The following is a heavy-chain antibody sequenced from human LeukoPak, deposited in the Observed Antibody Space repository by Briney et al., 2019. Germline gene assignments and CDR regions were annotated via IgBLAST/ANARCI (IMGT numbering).Heavy chain of an antibody. CDR1: GGSISSSSYY. Sequence: SETLALTCTVSGGSISSSSYYWGWIRQPPGKGLEWIGSIYYSGSTYYNPSLKSRVTISVDTSKNQFSLKLSSVTAADTAVYYCARPHYDIVYYYYMDVWGKGTTVTISS. V-gene: IGHV4-39*01. D-gene: IGHD3-9*01. J-gene: IGHJ6*03. CDR2: IYYSGST. CDR3: ARPHYDIVYYYYMDV.